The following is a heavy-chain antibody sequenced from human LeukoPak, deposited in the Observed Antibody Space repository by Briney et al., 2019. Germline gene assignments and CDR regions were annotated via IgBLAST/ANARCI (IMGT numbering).Heavy chain of an antibody. J-gene: IGHJ4*02. CDR2: LYYTGSS. D-gene: IGHD3-10*01. Sequence: SETLSLTCTVSGDSISSTTNSWGWIRQPPGKGLEWIGGLYYTGSSYYNPSLKRRVTISGDTSNNQISLRMNSVTAADTAVYYCASEGYYYGSGSYYNYWGQGTLVTVSS. V-gene: IGHV4-39*01. CDR3: ASEGYYYGSGSYYNY. CDR1: GDSISSTTNS.